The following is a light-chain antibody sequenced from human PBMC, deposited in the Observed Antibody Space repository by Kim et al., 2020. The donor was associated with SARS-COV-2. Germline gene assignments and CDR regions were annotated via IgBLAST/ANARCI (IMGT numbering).Light chain of an antibody. J-gene: IGLJ3*02. CDR1: SLRSYY. CDR3: NSRDSSGNHWV. Sequence: SSELTQDPAVSVALGQTVRITCQGDSLRSYYASWYQQMPGQAPVLVIYGKNNRPSGIPDRFSGSSSGNTSSLTITGAQAEDEADYYCNSRDSSGNHWVSG. V-gene: IGLV3-19*01. CDR2: GKN.